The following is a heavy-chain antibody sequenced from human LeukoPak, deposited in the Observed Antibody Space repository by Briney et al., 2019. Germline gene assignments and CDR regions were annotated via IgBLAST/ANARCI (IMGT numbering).Heavy chain of an antibody. CDR1: GFTFSSYA. J-gene: IGHJ4*02. CDR3: AKGVVVAPDVTPFDY. CDR2: ISGSGGST. D-gene: IGHD2-2*01. V-gene: IGHV3-23*01. Sequence: HPGGSLRLSCAASGFTFSSYAMSWVRQAPGKGLEWVSAISGSGGSTYYADSVKGRFTISRDNSKNTLYLQMNSLRAEDTAVYYCAKGVVVAPDVTPFDYWGQGTLVTVSS.